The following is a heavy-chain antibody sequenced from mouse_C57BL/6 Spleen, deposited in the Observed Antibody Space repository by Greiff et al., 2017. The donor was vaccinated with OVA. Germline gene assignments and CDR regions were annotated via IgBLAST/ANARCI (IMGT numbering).Heavy chain of an antibody. CDR3: ARERTGSFAY. CDR2: ISYDGSN. Sequence: DVHLVESGPGLVKPSQSLSLTCSVTGYSITSGYYWNWIRQFPGNKLEWMGYISYDGSNNYNPSLKNRISITRDTSKNQFFLKLNSVTTEDTATYYCARERTGSFAYWGQGTLVTVSA. CDR1: GYSITSGYY. D-gene: IGHD4-1*01. J-gene: IGHJ3*01. V-gene: IGHV3-6*01.